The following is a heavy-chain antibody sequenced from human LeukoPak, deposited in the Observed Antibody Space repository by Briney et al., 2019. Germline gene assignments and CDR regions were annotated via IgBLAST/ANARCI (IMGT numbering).Heavy chain of an antibody. CDR1: GASTTSYY. J-gene: IGHJ3*02. D-gene: IGHD2-15*01. Sequence: WETLSLTCSVSGASTTSYYWNWIRQAPGKGLEWIGYIYSYGTTSYSPSLRSRVTISIDTSRNQFSLKLSSVTAADAAVYYCARDLGGAFDIWGQGTMVTVSS. CDR2: IYSYGTT. V-gene: IGHV4-59*01. CDR3: ARDLGGAFDI.